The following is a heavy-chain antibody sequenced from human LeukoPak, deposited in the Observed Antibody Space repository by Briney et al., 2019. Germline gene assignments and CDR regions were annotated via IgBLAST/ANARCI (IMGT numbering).Heavy chain of an antibody. CDR3: ARDYGRSRDYGMDV. CDR1: GFTFSSYS. D-gene: IGHD3-10*01. J-gene: IGHJ6*02. CDR2: ISSSISYI. V-gene: IGHV3-21*01. Sequence: GGSLRLSCAASGFTFSSYSMNWVRQAPGKGLEWVSSISSSISYIYYADSVKGRFTISRDNAKNSLYPQMNSLRAEDTAVYYCARDYGRSRDYGMDVWGPGTTVTVSS.